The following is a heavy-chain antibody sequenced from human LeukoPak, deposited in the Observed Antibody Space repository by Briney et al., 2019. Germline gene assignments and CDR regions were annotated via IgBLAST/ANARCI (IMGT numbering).Heavy chain of an antibody. J-gene: IGHJ4*02. D-gene: IGHD3-22*01. CDR1: GFTFSHFA. V-gene: IGHV3-23*01. CDR3: ARDNYDSSTPYYFDY. CDR2: ITHNAVDT. Sequence: GGSLRLSCAASGFTFSHFAMTWVRQAPGKRLHAVSSITHNAVDTYYTDSVKGRFTISRDNSKNTLYLQMSSLRAEDTAVYYCARDNYDSSTPYYFDYWGQGTLVTVSS.